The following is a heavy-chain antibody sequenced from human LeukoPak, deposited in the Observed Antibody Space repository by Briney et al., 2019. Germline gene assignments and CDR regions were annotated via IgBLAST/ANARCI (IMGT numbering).Heavy chain of an antibody. J-gene: IGHJ4*02. CDR1: GDSISHFY. Sequence: SESLSLTCTVSGDSISHFYWIWIRQPPGKGLEWIGYISYSGSTNYNPSLKSRVTISVDTSKNQFSLKLTSVTAADTAVYYCARGLNLYNWNYFAGVWGQGTLVTVSS. D-gene: IGHD1-7*01. CDR2: ISYSGST. CDR3: ARGLNLYNWNYFAGV. V-gene: IGHV4-59*01.